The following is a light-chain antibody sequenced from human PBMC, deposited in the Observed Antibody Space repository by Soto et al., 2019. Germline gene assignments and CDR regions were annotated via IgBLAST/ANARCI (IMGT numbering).Light chain of an antibody. J-gene: IGLJ2*01. Sequence: QAVVTQEPSLTVSPGGTVTLTCGSSTGAVTSGHYPYWFQQMPGQAPRTLIYDTSNKHSWTPARFSGSLLGGKAALTLSGAQPEDEAEYYCLLSYDGARPVFGGGPKLTVL. CDR2: DTS. CDR1: TGAVTSGHY. CDR3: LLSYDGARPV. V-gene: IGLV7-46*01.